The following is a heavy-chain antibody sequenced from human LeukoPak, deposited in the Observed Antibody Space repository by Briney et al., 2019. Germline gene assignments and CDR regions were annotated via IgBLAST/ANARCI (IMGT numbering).Heavy chain of an antibody. CDR3: ARVRLWLASFDY. V-gene: IGHV4-34*01. Sequence: SETLSLTCAVYGRSFSGYYWSWVRQPPGKGLEWIGEINHSGSTNYNPSLKSRVTISVDTSKNQLSLKVRSVTAADTAVYYCARVRLWLASFDYWGQGTLVTVSS. D-gene: IGHD6-19*01. CDR1: GRSFSGYY. CDR2: INHSGST. J-gene: IGHJ4*02.